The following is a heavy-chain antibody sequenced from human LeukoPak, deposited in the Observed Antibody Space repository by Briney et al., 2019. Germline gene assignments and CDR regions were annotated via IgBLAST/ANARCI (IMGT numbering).Heavy chain of an antibody. D-gene: IGHD3-22*01. CDR3: AAKYYYDSSGYYGYY. Sequence: ASVKVCCKASGYTFTSYGISWVRQAPGQGLEWMGWISAYNGNTNYAQKLQGRVTMTTDTSTSTAYMELRSLRSDDTAVYYCAAKYYYDSSGYYGYYWGQGTLVTVSS. V-gene: IGHV1-18*01. CDR2: ISAYNGNT. CDR1: GYTFTSYG. J-gene: IGHJ4*02.